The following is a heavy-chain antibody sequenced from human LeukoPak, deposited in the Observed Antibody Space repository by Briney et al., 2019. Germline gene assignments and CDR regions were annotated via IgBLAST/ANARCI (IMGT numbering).Heavy chain of an antibody. CDR1: GFTFSDYY. V-gene: IGHV3-11*04. J-gene: IGHJ5*02. D-gene: IGHD3-10*01. Sequence: GGSLRLSCAASGFTFSDYYVSWIRQAPGKGLEWVSYISSSGSTIYYADSVKGRFTISRDNAKYSLYLQMNSLRAEDTAVYYCARDSASLWFGELSGWFAPWGQGTLVTVSS. CDR2: ISSSGSTI. CDR3: ARDSASLWFGELSGWFAP.